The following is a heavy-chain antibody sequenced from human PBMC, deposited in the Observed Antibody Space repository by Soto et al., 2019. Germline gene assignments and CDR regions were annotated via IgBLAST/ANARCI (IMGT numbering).Heavy chain of an antibody. J-gene: IGHJ4*02. CDR2: IWSDGST. CDR1: GFTVNSNY. V-gene: IGHV3-66*01. Sequence: GSLRLSCAASGFTVNSNYMTWVRRAPGKGLEWVSVIWSDGSTYYADSVRGRFTISRDNSKNTLYLQMNSLRAEDTAVYYCAKSTLSLDYIWGILAYWGQGALVTVSS. CDR3: AKSTLSLDYIWGILAY. D-gene: IGHD3-16*01.